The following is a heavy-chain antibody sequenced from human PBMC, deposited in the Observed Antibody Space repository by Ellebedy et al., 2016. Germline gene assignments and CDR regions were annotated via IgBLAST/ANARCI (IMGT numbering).Heavy chain of an antibody. CDR3: ARGRCDGACSSAGYYHYYMDV. V-gene: IGHV1-8*01. CDR1: GYTFSDYD. Sequence: ASVKVSCKASGYTFSDYDINWVRQAPGQGLEWMGWMNSNSGDTGFAQKFQGRVSLTRNTSISTAYMEVSSLTSEDMAIYYCARGRCDGACSSAGYYHYYMDVWGRGTTVTVSS. J-gene: IGHJ6*03. D-gene: IGHD2-21*02. CDR2: MNSNSGDT.